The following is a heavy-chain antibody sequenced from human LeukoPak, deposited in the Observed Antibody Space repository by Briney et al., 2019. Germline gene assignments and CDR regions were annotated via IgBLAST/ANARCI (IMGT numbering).Heavy chain of an antibody. Sequence: GGSLRLSCAASGFTFSSYEMNWVRQAPGMGLEWVSYISSSGSTIYYADSVKGRFTISRDNAKNSLYLQMNSLRAEDTAVYYCARRYDILTGFSRPLYFDYWGQGTLVTVSS. CDR2: ISSSGSTI. CDR1: GFTFSSYE. V-gene: IGHV3-48*03. CDR3: ARRYDILTGFSRPLYFDY. J-gene: IGHJ4*02. D-gene: IGHD3-9*01.